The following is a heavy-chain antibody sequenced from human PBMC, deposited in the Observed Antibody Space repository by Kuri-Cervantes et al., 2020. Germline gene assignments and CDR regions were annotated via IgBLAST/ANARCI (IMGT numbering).Heavy chain of an antibody. CDR1: GFSLSTSGVG. V-gene: IGHV2-5*02. D-gene: IGHD6-19*01. Sequence: SGPTLVKPTQTLTLTCTFSGFSLSTSGVGVGWIRQPPGKALEWLALIYWDDDKRYSPSLKGRLTITKDTSKNQVVLTMTNMDPVDTATYYCAQNSGTLAGDYFDYWGQGTLVTVSS. CDR2: IYWDDDK. J-gene: IGHJ4*02. CDR3: AQNSGTLAGDYFDY.